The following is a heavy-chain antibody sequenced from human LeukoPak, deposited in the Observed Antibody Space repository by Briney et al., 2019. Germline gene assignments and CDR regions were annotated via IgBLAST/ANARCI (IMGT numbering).Heavy chain of an antibody. D-gene: IGHD3-22*01. CDR2: INHSGST. J-gene: IGHJ3*02. CDR1: GGSFSGYY. CDR3: AIDAPHYYDSSGHVNDAFDI. V-gene: IGHV4-34*01. Sequence: SETLSLTCAVYGGSFSGYYWSWIRQPPGKGLEWIGDINHSGSTNYNSSLKSRVTISVDTSKNQFSLKLSSVTAADTAVYYCAIDAPHYYDSSGHVNDAFDIWGQGTMVTVSS.